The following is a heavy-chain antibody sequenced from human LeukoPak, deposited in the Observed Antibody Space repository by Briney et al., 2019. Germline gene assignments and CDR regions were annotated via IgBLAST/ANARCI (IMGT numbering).Heavy chain of an antibody. CDR1: GGSITSGGYF. V-gene: IGHV4-31*03. D-gene: IGHD3-3*01. J-gene: IGHJ5*02. Sequence: SETLSLTCSVSGGSITSGGYFWSWIRQHPGKGLEWIGNIYHNGTTYYNPSLKSRATISVDTSENQVSLRLRSVTAADTAVYYCAVWSGGNYFDPWGQGTLVTVSS. CDR2: IYHNGTT. CDR3: AVWSGGNYFDP.